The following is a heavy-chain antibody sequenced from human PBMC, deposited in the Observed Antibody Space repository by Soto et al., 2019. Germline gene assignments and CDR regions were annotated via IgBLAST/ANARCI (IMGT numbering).Heavy chain of an antibody. J-gene: IGHJ3*02. CDR2: INPNSGGT. CDR1: GYTFTGYY. D-gene: IGHD5-12*01. Sequence: ASVKVSCKASGYTFTGYYMHWVRQAPGQGLEWMGWINPNSGGTNYAQKFQGWVTMTRDTSISTAYMELSRLRSDDTAVYYCARDDFSGYGPNDAFDIWGQGTMVTVSS. V-gene: IGHV1-2*04. CDR3: ARDDFSGYGPNDAFDI.